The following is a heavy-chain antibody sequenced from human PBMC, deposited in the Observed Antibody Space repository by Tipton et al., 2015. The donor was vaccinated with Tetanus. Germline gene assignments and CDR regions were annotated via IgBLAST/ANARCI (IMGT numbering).Heavy chain of an antibody. V-gene: IGHV3-74*01. Sequence: SLRLSCAASGFTFSNYWMHWVRQAPGKGLVWVSRIDSDGSSPRYADSVKGRFTISRDNAKNTLYLQMNSLRAEDTAVYYCARSPDNSCGVPNCDNWFDPWGLGTLVTVS. J-gene: IGHJ5*02. D-gene: IGHD2-21*01. CDR2: IDSDGSSP. CDR1: GFTFSNYW. CDR3: ARSPDNSCGVPNCDNWFDP.